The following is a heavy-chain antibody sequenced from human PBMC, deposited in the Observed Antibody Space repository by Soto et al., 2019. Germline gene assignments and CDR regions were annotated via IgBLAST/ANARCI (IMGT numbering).Heavy chain of an antibody. CDR1: GFTFSSYG. CDR2: IWYDGSNK. D-gene: IGHD3-10*01. J-gene: IGHJ6*02. CDR3: ARDRSASYYYGSGSLIFYYGMDV. V-gene: IGHV3-33*01. Sequence: SLRLSCAASGFTFSSYGMHWVRQAPGKGLEWVAVIWYDGSNKYYADSVKGRSTISRDNSKNTLYLQMNSLRAEDTAVYYCARDRSASYYYGSGSLIFYYGMDVWGQGTTVTVSS.